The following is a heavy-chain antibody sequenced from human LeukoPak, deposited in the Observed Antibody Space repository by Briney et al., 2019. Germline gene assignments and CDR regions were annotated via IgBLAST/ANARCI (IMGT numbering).Heavy chain of an antibody. CDR3: ARGGGELPLAY. D-gene: IGHD1-26*01. V-gene: IGHV3-64*01. J-gene: IGHJ4*02. CDR1: GFTFSSYA. CDR2: ISSNGGST. Sequence: GGSLRLSCAASGFTFSSYAMHWVRQAPGKGLEYVSAISSNGGSTYYANSVKGRFTISRDNSKNTLYLQMGSLRAEDMAVYYCARGGGELPLAYWGQGTLVTVSS.